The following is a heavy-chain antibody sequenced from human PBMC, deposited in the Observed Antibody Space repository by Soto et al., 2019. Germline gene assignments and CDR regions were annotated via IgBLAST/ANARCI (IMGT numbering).Heavy chain of an antibody. CDR3: AKVVDYDSTGYYSHLDH. D-gene: IGHD3-22*01. V-gene: IGHV3-23*01. Sequence: GSLRLSCAASGFTFSSYALTWVRQAPGKGLEWVSVIGASGSSTFHADSVKGRFTISRDNSKNTLFLQMNSLRAGDTAVYYCAKVVDYDSTGYYSHLDHWGQGTLVTVS. J-gene: IGHJ4*02. CDR1: GFTFSSYA. CDR2: IGASGSST.